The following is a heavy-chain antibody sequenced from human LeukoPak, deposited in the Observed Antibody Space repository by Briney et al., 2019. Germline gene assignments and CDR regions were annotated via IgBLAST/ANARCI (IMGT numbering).Heavy chain of an antibody. V-gene: IGHV1-8*03. D-gene: IGHD3-3*01. CDR1: GYTFTSYD. CDR2: MNPNSGNT. CDR3: AGITYDFWSGYYMPDDP. Sequence: GASVKVSCKASGYTFTSYDINWVRQATGQGLEWMGWMNPNSGNTGYAQKFQGRVTITRNTPISTAYMELRSLRSDDTAVYYCAGITYDFWSGYYMPDDPWGQGTLVTVSS. J-gene: IGHJ5*02.